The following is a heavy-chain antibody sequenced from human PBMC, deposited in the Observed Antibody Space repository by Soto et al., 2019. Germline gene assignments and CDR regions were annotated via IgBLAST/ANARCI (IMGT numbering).Heavy chain of an antibody. J-gene: IGHJ6*02. CDR3: ARVLDSYYYDSSGYYYYSMDV. D-gene: IGHD3-22*01. V-gene: IGHV4-61*01. Sequence: SETQPLTCTVFGSSVSSGRYYLSWIRPPPGKGQEWIGYIYYSGSTNYNPSLKSRVTISVDTSKNQFSLKLSSVTAADTAVYYCARVLDSYYYDSSGYYYYSMDVRGQGNTVTVS. CDR1: GSSVSSGRYY. CDR2: IYYSGST.